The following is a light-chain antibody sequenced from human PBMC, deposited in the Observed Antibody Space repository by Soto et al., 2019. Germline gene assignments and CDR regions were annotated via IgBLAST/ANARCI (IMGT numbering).Light chain of an antibody. V-gene: IGKV3-20*01. Sequence: IVLTQSPGTLSLSPGERATLSCRASQSVSSSYLAWYQHKPGQAPSLLIYGASSRATGIPDRFSGSGSGTDFTLTISRLELEDFAVYYCQQYGSSPPWTFGQGTEVEIK. J-gene: IGKJ1*01. CDR3: QQYGSSPPWT. CDR1: QSVSSSY. CDR2: GAS.